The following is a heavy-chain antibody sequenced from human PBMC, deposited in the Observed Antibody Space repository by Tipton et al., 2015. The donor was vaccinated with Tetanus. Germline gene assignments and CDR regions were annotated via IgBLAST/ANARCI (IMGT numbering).Heavy chain of an antibody. D-gene: IGHD3-16*01. Sequence: TLSLTCSVSDGPVSSGGFYWGWVRQVTGKGLEWIGNIYYTGATSYNSSLQSRVTLSIDTSKNQFSLKMTSVTAADTAVYFCEGDDYYETSLRDYYGEEVWGQGTTVTVSS. CDR2: IYYTGAT. J-gene: IGHJ6*02. V-gene: IGHV4-61*08. CDR1: DGPVSSGGFY. CDR3: EGDDYYETSLRDYYGEEV.